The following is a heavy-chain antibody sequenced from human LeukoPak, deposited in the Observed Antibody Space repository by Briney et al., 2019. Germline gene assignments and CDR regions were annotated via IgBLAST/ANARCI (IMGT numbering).Heavy chain of an antibody. D-gene: IGHD5-18*01. V-gene: IGHV3-7*01. CDR1: GFTFSSYW. CDR2: IKQDGSEK. Sequence: PGGSLRLSCAASGFTFSSYWMSWVRQAPGRGLEWVANIKQDGSEKYYVDSVKGRFTIPRDNAKNSLYLQMNSLRAEDTAVYCCARESAMVWAIDYWGQGTLVTVSS. J-gene: IGHJ4*02. CDR3: ARESAMVWAIDY.